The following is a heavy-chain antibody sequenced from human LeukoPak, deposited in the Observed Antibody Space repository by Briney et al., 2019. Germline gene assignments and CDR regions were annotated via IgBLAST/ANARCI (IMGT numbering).Heavy chain of an antibody. CDR2: ISAYNGNT. CDR3: ARDSMISAPYNWFDP. CDR1: GYTFTSYG. D-gene: IGHD3-22*01. Sequence: ASVKVSCKASGYTFTSYGISWVRQAPGQGLEWMGWISAYNGNTNYAQKLQGRVTMTTDTSTSTAYMELRSLRSDDTAVYYCARDSMISAPYNWFDPWGQGTLVTVSS. V-gene: IGHV1-18*01. J-gene: IGHJ5*02.